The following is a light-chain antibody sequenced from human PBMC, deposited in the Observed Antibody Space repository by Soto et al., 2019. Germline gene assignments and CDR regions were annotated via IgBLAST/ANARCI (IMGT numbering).Light chain of an antibody. J-gene: IGKJ1*01. CDR2: GAS. CDR1: QSVSNN. Sequence: EVVLTQSPATLSVSPGERATLSCRASQSVSNNFAWYQLKPGQAPRLLIYGASTRATGIPARFSGSGSGTEFTLTISSLQSEDFAVYYYQQYNNWPWTFGQGTKVEIK. V-gene: IGKV3-15*01. CDR3: QQYNNWPWT.